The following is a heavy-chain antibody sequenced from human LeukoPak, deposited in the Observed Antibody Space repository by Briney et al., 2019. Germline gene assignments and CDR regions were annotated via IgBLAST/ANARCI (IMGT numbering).Heavy chain of an antibody. V-gene: IGHV4-39*02. D-gene: IGHD1-26*01. CDR1: GGSISSSSYY. Sequence: SETLSLTCTVSGGSISSSSYYWGWIRQPPGKGLEWIGGIYYSGSTYYNPSLKSRVTMSVDTSKNQFFLKLNSVTAADTAVYYCARGRPYSGGYHLDYWGQGTLVTVSA. CDR3: ARGRPYSGGYHLDY. J-gene: IGHJ4*02. CDR2: IYYSGST.